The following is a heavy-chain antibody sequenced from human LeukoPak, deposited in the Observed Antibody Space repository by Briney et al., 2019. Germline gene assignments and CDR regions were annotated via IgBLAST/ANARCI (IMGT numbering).Heavy chain of an antibody. V-gene: IGHV3-30*04. D-gene: IGHD1-26*01. CDR2: ISYDGSNK. CDR1: GFTFSNYA. Sequence: PGRSLRLSCAASGFTFSNYAMHWVRQAPGKGLEWVAVISYDGSNKYYADSVTGRFTISRDNSENTLYLQMNSLRTEDTAVYYCARGQGATVPQVGKNWFNPWGQGTRVIVSS. J-gene: IGHJ5*02. CDR3: ARGQGATVPQVGKNWFNP.